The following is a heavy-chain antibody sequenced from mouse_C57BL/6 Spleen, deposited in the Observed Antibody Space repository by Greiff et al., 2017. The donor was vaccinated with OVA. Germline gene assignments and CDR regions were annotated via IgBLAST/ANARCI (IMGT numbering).Heavy chain of an antibody. CDR2: INPGSGGT. CDR3: ARRGGNSAWFAY. J-gene: IGHJ3*01. Sequence: VQLQQSGAELVRPGTSVKLSCKASGYAFTNYLIEWVKQRPGQGLEWIGVINPGSGGTNYNEKFKGKATLTADKSSSTAYMQLSSLTSEDSAVYFGARRGGNSAWFAYWGQGTLVTVSA. V-gene: IGHV1-54*01. CDR1: GYAFTNYL. D-gene: IGHD2-1*01.